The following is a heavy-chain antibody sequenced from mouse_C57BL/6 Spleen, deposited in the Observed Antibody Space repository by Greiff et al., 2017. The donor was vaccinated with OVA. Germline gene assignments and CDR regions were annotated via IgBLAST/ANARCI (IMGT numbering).Heavy chain of an antibody. CDR2: IYPGDGDT. CDR1: GYAFSSSW. Sequence: QVQLQQSGPELVKPGASVKISCKASGYAFSSSWMNWVKQRPGKGLEWIGRIYPGDGDTNYNGKFKGKATLTADKSSSTAYMQLSSLTSEDSAVYFCAIYYGNYYAMEYWGQGTSVTVSS. D-gene: IGHD2-1*01. CDR3: AIYYGNYYAMEY. V-gene: IGHV1-82*01. J-gene: IGHJ4*01.